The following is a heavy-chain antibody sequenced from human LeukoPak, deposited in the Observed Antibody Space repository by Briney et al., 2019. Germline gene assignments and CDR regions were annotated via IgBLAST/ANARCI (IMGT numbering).Heavy chain of an antibody. D-gene: IGHD2-15*01. CDR1: GFTFSSYS. V-gene: IGHV3-21*01. CDR3: ARDEFDCSGGSCYFDY. CDR2: ISSSSSYI. Sequence: GGSLRLSCAASGFTFSSYSMNWVRQAPGKGLEWVSSISSSSSYIYYADSVKGRFTISRDNAKNSLYLQMNSLRAEDTAVYYCARDEFDCSGGSCYFDYWGQGTLATVSS. J-gene: IGHJ4*02.